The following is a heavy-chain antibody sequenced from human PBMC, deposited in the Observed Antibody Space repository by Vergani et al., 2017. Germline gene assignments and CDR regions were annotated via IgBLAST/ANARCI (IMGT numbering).Heavy chain of an antibody. CDR3: ARHKYQLLASPRRPHAFDI. V-gene: IGHV4-39*01. Sequence: QLQLQESGPGLVKPSETLSLTCTVSGGSISSSSYYWGWIRQPPGKGLEWIGSIYYSGSTYYNPSLKSRVTISVDTSKNQFSLKLSSVTAADTAVYYCARHKYQLLASPRRPHAFDIWGQGTMVTVSS. D-gene: IGHD2-2*01. J-gene: IGHJ3*02. CDR2: IYYSGST. CDR1: GGSISSSSYY.